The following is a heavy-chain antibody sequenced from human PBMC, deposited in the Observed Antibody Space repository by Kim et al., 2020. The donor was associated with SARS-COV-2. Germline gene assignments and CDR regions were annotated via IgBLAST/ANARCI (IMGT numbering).Heavy chain of an antibody. D-gene: IGHD3-10*01. CDR2: INHSGST. CDR1: GGSFSGYY. V-gene: IGHV4-34*01. J-gene: IGHJ6*02. CDR3: ARAGPTMVRGVIYYYYYGMDV. Sequence: SETLSLTCAVYGGSFSGYYWSWIRQPPGKGLEWIGEINHSGSTNYNPSLKSRVTISVDTSKNQFSLKLSSVTAADTAVYYCARAGPTMVRGVIYYYYYGMDVWGQGTTVTVSS.